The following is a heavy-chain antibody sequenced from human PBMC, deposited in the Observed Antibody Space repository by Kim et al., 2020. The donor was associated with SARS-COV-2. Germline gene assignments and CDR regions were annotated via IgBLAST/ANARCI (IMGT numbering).Heavy chain of an antibody. CDR3: ARDSGYYQYYYYYGMDV. Sequence: GGSLRLSCVASGFTFSSYSMNWVRQAPGKGLEWVSYISSSSSTIYYADSVKGRFTISRDNAKNSLYLQMNSLRAEDTAVYYCARDSGYYQYYYYYGMDVWGQGTTVTVSS. D-gene: IGHD3-22*01. CDR1: GFTFSSYS. CDR2: ISSSSSTI. J-gene: IGHJ6*02. V-gene: IGHV3-48*04.